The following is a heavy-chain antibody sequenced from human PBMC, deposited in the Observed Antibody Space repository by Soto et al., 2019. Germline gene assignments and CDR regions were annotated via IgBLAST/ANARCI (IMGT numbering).Heavy chain of an antibody. J-gene: IGHJ4*02. V-gene: IGHV1-69*02. CDR1: GGSFNSYT. CDR3: AKGAVAEGGDLGS. CDR2: IIPVIGVA. Sequence: QVQLVQSGAEVKKPGSSVKVSCKASGGSFNSYTFSWVRQAPGQGPEWMGRIIPVIGVANYAQTFQGRVTTTAHKSRSAGYMDLNRLRSENATVYYCAKGAVAEGGDLGSWGQGTLVTVS. D-gene: IGHD2-21*01.